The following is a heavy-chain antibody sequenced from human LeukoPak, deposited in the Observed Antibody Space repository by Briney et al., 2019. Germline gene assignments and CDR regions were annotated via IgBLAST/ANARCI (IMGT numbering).Heavy chain of an antibody. CDR3: ARGTD. CDR2: ISSTSGYT. V-gene: IGHV3-21*04. J-gene: IGHJ1*01. Sequence: PGGSLRLSCAAFGFTFSTYTMNWVRQAPGKGLEWVSSISSTSGYTYYADSVKGRFTISRDNAKSSLYLQMNSLRVDDTAVYYCARGTDWGQGTSVTVSS. CDR1: GFTFSTYT.